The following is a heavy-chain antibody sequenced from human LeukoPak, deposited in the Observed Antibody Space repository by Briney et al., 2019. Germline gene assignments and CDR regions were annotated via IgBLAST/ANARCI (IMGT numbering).Heavy chain of an antibody. J-gene: IGHJ5*02. Sequence: SETLSLTCTVSVGSISSYYWSWIRQPPGKGLEWIGYIYYSGSTNYNPSLKSRVTISVDTSKNQFSLKLSSVTAADTAVYYCARGVRVSFDPWGQGTLVTVSS. CDR1: VGSISSYY. V-gene: IGHV4-59*01. CDR3: ARGVRVSFDP. D-gene: IGHD1-1*01. CDR2: IYYSGST.